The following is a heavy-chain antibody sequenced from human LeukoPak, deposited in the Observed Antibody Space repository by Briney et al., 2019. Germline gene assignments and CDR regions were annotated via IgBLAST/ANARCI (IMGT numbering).Heavy chain of an antibody. Sequence: GGSLRLSCAASGFTFDDYAMHWVRKTPGKGLEWVSGISWNSGVIGYADSVKGRFTISRDNAKNSLYLQMNSLRPEDTAFYYCAKALYGIPPFDYWGQGTLVTVSS. D-gene: IGHD2-2*02. CDR3: AKALYGIPPFDY. V-gene: IGHV3-9*01. CDR1: GFTFDDYA. J-gene: IGHJ4*02. CDR2: ISWNSGVI.